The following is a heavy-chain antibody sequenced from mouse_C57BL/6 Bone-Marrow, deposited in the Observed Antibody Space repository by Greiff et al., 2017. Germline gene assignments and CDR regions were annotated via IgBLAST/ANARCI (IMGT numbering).Heavy chain of an antibody. CDR3: ARSDDYGSSYVDYYAMDY. Sequence: VQLQQSGAELAKPGASVKLSCKASGYTFTSYWMHWVKQRPGQGLEWIGYINPSSGYTKYNQKFKDKATLTADKSSSTAYMQLSSLTYEDSAVXYCARSDDYGSSYVDYYAMDYWGQGTSVTVSS. V-gene: IGHV1-7*01. J-gene: IGHJ4*01. CDR1: GYTFTSYW. D-gene: IGHD1-1*01. CDR2: INPSSGYT.